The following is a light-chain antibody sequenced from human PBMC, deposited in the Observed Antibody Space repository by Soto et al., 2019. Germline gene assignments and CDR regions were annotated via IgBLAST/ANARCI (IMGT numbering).Light chain of an antibody. CDR2: DAS. Sequence: EIVLTQSPATLSLSAGERATLSCRASQSISTYLAWYQQRPGQAPRLLIYDASNRATGIPARFSGSGSGTYFTLSISSLEPEDFAVYYCQQRHTWPRTFGGGTKVEIK. CDR3: QQRHTWPRT. J-gene: IGKJ4*01. CDR1: QSISTY. V-gene: IGKV3-11*01.